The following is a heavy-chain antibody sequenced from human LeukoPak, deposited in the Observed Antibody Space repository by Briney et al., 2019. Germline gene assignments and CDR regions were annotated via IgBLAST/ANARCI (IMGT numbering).Heavy chain of an antibody. D-gene: IGHD2-21*01. CDR2: ISYDGRNK. V-gene: IGHV3-30*01. J-gene: IGHJ6*03. CDR3: ARGGRGCPTYYYYMDV. CDR1: GFAFSSYA. Sequence: PGGSLRLSCAASGFAFSSYAMHWVRQAPGKGLEWVAVISYDGRNKYYADSVKGRFTISRDNSKNTLYLQMNSLRAEDTAVYYCARGGRGCPTYYYYMDVWGKGTTVTVSS.